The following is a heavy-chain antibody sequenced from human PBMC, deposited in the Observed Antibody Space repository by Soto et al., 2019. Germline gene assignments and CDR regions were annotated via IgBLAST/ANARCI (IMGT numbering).Heavy chain of an antibody. CDR1: GGSISSGDYY. CDR2: IYYSGST. Sequence: SETLSLTCTVSGGSISSGDYYWSWIRQPPGKGLEWIGYIYYSGSTNYNPSLKSRVTISVDTSKNQFSLKLSSVTAADTAVYYCARRGIVATATGYYYGMDVWGQGTTVTVSS. D-gene: IGHD5-12*01. J-gene: IGHJ6*02. CDR3: ARRGIVATATGYYYGMDV. V-gene: IGHV4-61*08.